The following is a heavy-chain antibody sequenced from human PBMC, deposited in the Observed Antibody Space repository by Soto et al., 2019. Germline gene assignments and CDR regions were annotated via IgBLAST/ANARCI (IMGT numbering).Heavy chain of an antibody. CDR3: ARRTISGVITDYFDY. Sequence: QVQLQESGPGLVKPSETLSLTCTVSGASISSDYWSWIRQPPGKGLEWIGYAYSSGSAIYNPSLKIRVTISLDTSKSQFSLKLSSVTAADTAVYYCARRTISGVITDYFDYWGQGTLVTVSS. J-gene: IGHJ4*02. CDR2: AYSSGSA. D-gene: IGHD3-3*01. V-gene: IGHV4-59*08. CDR1: GASISSDY.